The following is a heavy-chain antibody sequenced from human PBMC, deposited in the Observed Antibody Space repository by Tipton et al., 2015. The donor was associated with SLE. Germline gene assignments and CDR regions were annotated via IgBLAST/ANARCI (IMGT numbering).Heavy chain of an antibody. CDR3: ARGGGIAAPAY. D-gene: IGHD6-6*01. J-gene: IGHJ4*02. CDR2: IYTSGST. CDR1: GGSISSGSYY. Sequence: TLSLTCTVSGGSISSGSYYWSWIRQPAGKGLEWIGRIYTSGSTNYNPSLKSRVTISVDTSKNQFSLKLSSVTAADTAVYYCARGGGIAAPAYWGQGTLVTVSS. V-gene: IGHV4-61*02.